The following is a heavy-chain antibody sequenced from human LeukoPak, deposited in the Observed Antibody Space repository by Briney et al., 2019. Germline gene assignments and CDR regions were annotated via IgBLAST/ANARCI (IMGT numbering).Heavy chain of an antibody. CDR2: IIPIFGTA. CDR1: GGTISSYA. Sequence: ASVKVSCKASGGTISSYAISWVRQAPGQGLEWMGGIIPIFGTANYAQKFQGRVTITADESTSTAYMELSSLRSEDTAVYYCARGRGDCSSGVCYTAYFYYSMDVWGQGTTVTVSS. CDR3: ARGRGDCSSGVCYTAYFYYSMDV. J-gene: IGHJ6*02. D-gene: IGHD2-8*01. V-gene: IGHV1-69*13.